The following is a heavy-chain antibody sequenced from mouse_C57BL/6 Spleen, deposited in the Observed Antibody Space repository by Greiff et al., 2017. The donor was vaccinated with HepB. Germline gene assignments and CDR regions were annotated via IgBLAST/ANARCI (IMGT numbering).Heavy chain of an antibody. CDR3: ARGGYYGSPFAY. V-gene: IGHV1-82*01. J-gene: IGHJ3*01. CDR1: GYAFSSSW. D-gene: IGHD1-1*01. CDR2: IYPGDGDT. Sequence: QVQLQQSGPELVKPGASVKISCKASGYAFSSSWKNWVKQRPGKGLEWIGRIYPGDGDTNYNGKFKGKATLTADKSSSTAYMQLSSLTSEDSAVYFCARGGYYGSPFAYWGQGTLVTVSA.